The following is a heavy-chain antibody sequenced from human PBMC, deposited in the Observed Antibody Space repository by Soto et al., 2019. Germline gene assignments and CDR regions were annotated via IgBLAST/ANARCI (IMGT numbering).Heavy chain of an antibody. J-gene: IGHJ3*02. CDR2: ISYDGSNK. D-gene: IGHD3-3*01. V-gene: IGHV3-30*18. Sequence: GGSLRLSCAASGFTFSSYGMHWVRQAPGKGLEWVAVISYDGSNKYYADSVKGRFTISRDNSKNTRYLQMNGLGAEDTAVYYCAKSNSRITIFGVVPYDAFDIWGQGTMVTVSS. CDR3: AKSNSRITIFGVVPYDAFDI. CDR1: GFTFSSYG.